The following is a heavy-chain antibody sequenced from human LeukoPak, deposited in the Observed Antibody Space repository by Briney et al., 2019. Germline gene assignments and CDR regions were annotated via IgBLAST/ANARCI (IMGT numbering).Heavy chain of an antibody. CDR1: GGSINGYY. CDR3: ARDRSSSYTRDWYDP. V-gene: IGHV4-4*07. CDR2: IYNSESI. D-gene: IGHD6-13*01. Sequence: SETLSLTCTVSGGSINGYYWSWIRQPAGKGLEWIGRIYNSESINYNPSLKSRVTMSIDTSKSQLSLKLNSVTAAETAVYYCARDRSSSYTRDWYDPWGQGALVTVSS. J-gene: IGHJ5*02.